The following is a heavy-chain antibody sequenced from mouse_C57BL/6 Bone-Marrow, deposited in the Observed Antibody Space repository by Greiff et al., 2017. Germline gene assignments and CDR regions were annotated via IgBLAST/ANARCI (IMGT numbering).Heavy chain of an antibody. J-gene: IGHJ2*01. CDR1: GYAFTNYL. V-gene: IGHV1-54*01. CDR2: INPGSGGT. CDR3: ARPSYYYGSSSFDY. Sequence: VQLQQSGAELVRPGTSVKVSCKASGYAFTNYLIEWVKQRPGQGLEWIGVINPGSGGTNYNEKFKGKATLTADKSSSTAYMQLSSLTSEDSAVYFCARPSYYYGSSSFDYWGQGTTLTVSS. D-gene: IGHD1-1*01.